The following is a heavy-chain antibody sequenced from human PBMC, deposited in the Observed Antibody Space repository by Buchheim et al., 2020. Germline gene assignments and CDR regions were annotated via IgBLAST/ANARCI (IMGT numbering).Heavy chain of an antibody. D-gene: IGHD3-16*01. J-gene: IGHJ4*02. Sequence: QVQLVESGGGVVQPGRSLRLSCAASGFTFSSYGIHWVRQAPGKGLEWVAVISYDGSNKYYADSVKGRFTISRDNSKNTLYLQMNSLRAEDTAVYYCARDSPYWGSFDYWGQGTL. CDR2: ISYDGSNK. V-gene: IGHV3-30*03. CDR1: GFTFSSYG. CDR3: ARDSPYWGSFDY.